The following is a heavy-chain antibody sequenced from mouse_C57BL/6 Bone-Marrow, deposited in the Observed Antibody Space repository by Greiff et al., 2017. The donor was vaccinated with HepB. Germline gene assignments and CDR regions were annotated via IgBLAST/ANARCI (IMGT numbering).Heavy chain of an antibody. V-gene: IGHV1-52*01. D-gene: IGHD1-1*01. J-gene: IGHJ4*01. CDR2: IDPSDSET. Sequence: QVQLQQPGAELVRPGSSVKLSCKASGYTFTSYWMHWVKQRPIQGLEWIGNIDPSDSETHYNQKFKDKATLTVDKSSSTAYMQLSSLTSEDSAVYYCASRGRWGYAMDYWGQGTSVTVSS. CDR3: ASRGRWGYAMDY. CDR1: GYTFTSYW.